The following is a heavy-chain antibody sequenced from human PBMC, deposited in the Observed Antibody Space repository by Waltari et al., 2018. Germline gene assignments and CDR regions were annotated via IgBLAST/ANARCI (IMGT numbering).Heavy chain of an antibody. CDR3: ARDLRVPFDS. Sequence: EVQLVESGGGLVQPGGSLRLSCAASGFTFRSYEMTWGGRGPGKGRGGFSYLRSMAHTIYHEDSVKGLFAISSDNAKNSLYLQMNSLRAEDTAVYYCARDLRVPFDSWGQGTLVTVSS. V-gene: IGHV3-48*03. CDR2: LRSMAHTI. CDR1: GFTFRSYE. J-gene: IGHJ4*02. D-gene: IGHD1-1*01.